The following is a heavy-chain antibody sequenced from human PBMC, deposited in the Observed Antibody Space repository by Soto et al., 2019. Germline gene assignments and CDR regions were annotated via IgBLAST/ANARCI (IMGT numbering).Heavy chain of an antibody. CDR3: ATRLLEDTGPFDY. D-gene: IGHD3-22*01. CDR1: GYSFTSYW. J-gene: IGHJ4*02. Sequence: GQSLKISCKGSGYSFTSYWIGWVRQMPGKGLEWMGIIYPGDSDTRYSPSFQGQVTISADKSISTAYLQWSSLKASDTAMYYCATRLLEDTGPFDYWGQGTLVTLSS. V-gene: IGHV5-51*01. CDR2: IYPGDSDT.